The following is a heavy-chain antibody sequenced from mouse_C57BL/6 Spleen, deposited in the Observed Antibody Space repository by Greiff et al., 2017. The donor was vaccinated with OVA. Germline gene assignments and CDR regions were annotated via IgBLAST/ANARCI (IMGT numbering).Heavy chain of an antibody. CDR2: IDPNSGGT. V-gene: IGHV1-72*01. D-gene: IGHD1-1*01. CDR3: ARMTTVVATTDLYFDV. CDR1: GYTFTSYW. Sequence: VKQSCKASGYTFTSYWMHWVKQRPGRGLEWIGRIDPNSGGTKYNEKFKSKARLTVDKPSSTAYMHLSSLTSEDSAVYYCARMTTVVATTDLYFDVWGTGTTVTVSS. J-gene: IGHJ1*03.